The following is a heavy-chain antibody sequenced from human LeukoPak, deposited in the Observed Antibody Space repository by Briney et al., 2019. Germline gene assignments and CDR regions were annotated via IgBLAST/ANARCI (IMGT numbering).Heavy chain of an antibody. CDR1: GGSISSYY. V-gene: IGHV4-59*01. CDR3: ARMYGSGSYYEGDWFDP. CDR2: IYYSGST. Sequence: SETLSLTCTVSGGSISSYYWSWIRQPPGKGLEWIGYIYYSGSTNYNPSLKSRVTISVDTSKNQFSLKLSSVTAADTAVYYCARMYGSGSYYEGDWFDPRGQGTLVTVSS. J-gene: IGHJ5*02. D-gene: IGHD3-10*01.